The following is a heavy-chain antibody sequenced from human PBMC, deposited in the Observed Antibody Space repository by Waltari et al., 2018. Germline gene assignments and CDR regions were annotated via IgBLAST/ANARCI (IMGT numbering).Heavy chain of an antibody. CDR2: IYSAGRT. CDR1: GIIVSANY. J-gene: IGHJ4*02. CDR3: ARPGEGPSSH. Sequence: EVQLVESGGGLIQPGGSLSLSCSASGIIVSANYMNWVRQAPGQGPQWVSVIYSAGRTYYADSVKGRFTISRDNTKNTVYLQMNNLKTEDTAVYYCARPGEGPSSHWGQGTLVTVSS. V-gene: IGHV3-53*01. D-gene: IGHD4-17*01.